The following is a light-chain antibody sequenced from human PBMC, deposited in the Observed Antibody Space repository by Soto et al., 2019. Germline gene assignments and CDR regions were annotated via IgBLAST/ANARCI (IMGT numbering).Light chain of an antibody. CDR2: QTS. V-gene: IGKV3D-11*03. CDR1: QYINTR. Sequence: EIVLTQSPATLSSFPGDRVTLSCRASQYINTRLAWYQHRPGQAPRLLIYQTSIRAAGIPARFSASGSGTDFTLTISDVQPEDFAVFYCHQYGNSPQTFGQGTKVEIK. J-gene: IGKJ1*01. CDR3: HQYGNSPQT.